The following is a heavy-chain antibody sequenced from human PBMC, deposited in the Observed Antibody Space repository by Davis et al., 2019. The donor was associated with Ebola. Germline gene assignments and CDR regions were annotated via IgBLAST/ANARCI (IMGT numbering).Heavy chain of an antibody. CDR1: GGTFSSYT. D-gene: IGHD1-26*01. CDR3: TVGGIGGMGDY. CDR2: IIPILGIA. Sequence: AASVKVSCKASGGTFSSYTISWVRQAPGQGLEWMGRIIPILGIANYAQKFQGRVTMTEDTSTNTAYMELSSLKSEDTGVYYCTVGGIGGMGDYWGQGTLVTVSS. V-gene: IGHV1-69*02. J-gene: IGHJ4*02.